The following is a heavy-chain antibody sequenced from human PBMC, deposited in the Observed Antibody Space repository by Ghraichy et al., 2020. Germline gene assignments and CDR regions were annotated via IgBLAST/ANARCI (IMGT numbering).Heavy chain of an antibody. CDR2: VFVSGDT. Sequence: LSLTCTVSGGSVSGHFWTWVRQPAGKGLEWIGRVFVSGDTNYNPSLKSRLTISLDTSKNQFSLTLTSVTAADTALYYCARESVAVAGLDSWGQGIPVTVSS. J-gene: IGHJ4*02. V-gene: IGHV4-4*07. D-gene: IGHD6-19*01. CDR3: ARESVAVAGLDS. CDR1: GGSVSGHF.